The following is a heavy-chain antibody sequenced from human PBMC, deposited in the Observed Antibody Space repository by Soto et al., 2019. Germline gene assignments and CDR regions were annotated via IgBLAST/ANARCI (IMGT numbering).Heavy chain of an antibody. Sequence: QVQLVESGGGVVQSGRSLRLSCAASGFTFSSYAMHWVRQAPGKGLEWVAVISYDGSNKYYADSVKGRFTISRDNSKNTLYLQMNSLRAEDTAVYYCAREDDAFDIWGQGTMVTVSS. CDR1: GFTFSSYA. J-gene: IGHJ3*02. V-gene: IGHV3-30-3*01. CDR3: AREDDAFDI. CDR2: ISYDGSNK.